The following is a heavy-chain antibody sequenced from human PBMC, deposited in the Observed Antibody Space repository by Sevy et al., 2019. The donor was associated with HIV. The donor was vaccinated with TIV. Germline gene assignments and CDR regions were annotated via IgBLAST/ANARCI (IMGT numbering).Heavy chain of an antibody. CDR1: GFTFSSYA. CDR3: ASNAERYYYGMDV. V-gene: IGHV3-30*04. Sequence: GGSLRLSCAASGFTFSSYAMHWVRQAPGKGLEWVAVISYDGSNKYYADSVKGRFTISRDNSKNTLYLQMNSLRAEDTAMYYCASNAERYYYGMDVWGQGTTVTVSS. D-gene: IGHD6-25*01. J-gene: IGHJ6*02. CDR2: ISYDGSNK.